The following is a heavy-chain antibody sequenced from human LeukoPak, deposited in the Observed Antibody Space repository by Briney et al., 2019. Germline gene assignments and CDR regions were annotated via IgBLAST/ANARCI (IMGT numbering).Heavy chain of an antibody. CDR1: GGSISSYY. CDR2: IYYSGST. V-gene: IGHV4-59*01. CDR3: ARDPGPDYYDSSGYYSLNAFDI. J-gene: IGHJ3*02. Sequence: PSETLSLTCTVSGGSISSYYWSWIRQPPGKGLEWIGYIYYSGSTNYNPSLKRRVTISVDTSKKQFSLKLSSVTAADTAVYYCARDPGPDYYDSSGYYSLNAFDIWGQGTMVTVSS. D-gene: IGHD3-22*01.